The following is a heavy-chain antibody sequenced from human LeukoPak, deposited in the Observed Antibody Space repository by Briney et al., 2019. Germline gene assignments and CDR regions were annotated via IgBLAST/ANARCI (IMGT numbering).Heavy chain of an antibody. Sequence: GGSLRLSCAASGFSVSGYSISWIRQSPGKGPEWISYVMSGRGSTNYADSVKGRFTISRDNAKNSVALQLDGLRADDTAVYFCTRERQGSYYAFESWGQGTLVTVSS. J-gene: IGHJ4*02. V-gene: IGHV3-11*05. CDR2: VMSGRGST. CDR3: TRERQGSYYAFES. D-gene: IGHD1-26*01. CDR1: GFSVSGYS.